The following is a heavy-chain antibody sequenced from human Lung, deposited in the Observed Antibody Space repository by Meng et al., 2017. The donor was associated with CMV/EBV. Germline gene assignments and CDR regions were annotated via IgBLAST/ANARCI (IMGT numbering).Heavy chain of an antibody. J-gene: IGHJ4*02. Sequence: VSCMASVYPFPSHGIAWVRQAPGQGLEWMGWISPSIGSTNYAQKVEGRVTMTTDRSTTTAYLELRSLRYDDTAVYFCARGTGIFDYWGQGTLVTVSS. CDR1: VYPFPSHG. V-gene: IGHV1-18*04. D-gene: IGHD7-27*01. CDR2: ISPSIGST. CDR3: ARGTGIFDY.